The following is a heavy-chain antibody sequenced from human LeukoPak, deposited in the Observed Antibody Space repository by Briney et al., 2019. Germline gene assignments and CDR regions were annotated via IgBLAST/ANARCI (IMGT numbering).Heavy chain of an antibody. CDR3: ARGARYNLVSYFVY. CDR1: GGTFSSYA. J-gene: IGHJ4*02. D-gene: IGHD1-1*01. CDR2: IIPIFGTA. V-gene: IGHV1-69*13. Sequence: GASVKVSCKASGGTFSSYAISWVRQAPGQGLEWMGGIIPIFGTANYAQKFQGRVTITADESTSTAYMELSSLRSEDTAVYYCARGARYNLVSYFVYWGQGTLVTVSS.